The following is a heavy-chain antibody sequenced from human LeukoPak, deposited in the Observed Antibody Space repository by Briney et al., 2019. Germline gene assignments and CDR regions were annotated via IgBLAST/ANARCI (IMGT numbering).Heavy chain of an antibody. CDR2: IAHTGST. J-gene: IGHJ4*02. V-gene: IGHV4-34*01. CDR1: GGSFSGYY. CDR3: ARRLPLNGFDY. Sequence: SETLSLTCAVYGGSFSGYYWNWIRQPPGKGLEWIGEIAHTGSTNYNPSLKSRVTISVDTSKNQFSLKLSSVTAADTAVYYCARRLPLNGFDYWGQGTLVTVSS. D-gene: IGHD5-12*01.